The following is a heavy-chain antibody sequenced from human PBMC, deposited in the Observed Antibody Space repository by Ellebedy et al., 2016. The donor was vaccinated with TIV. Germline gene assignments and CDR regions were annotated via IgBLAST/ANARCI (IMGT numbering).Heavy chain of an antibody. D-gene: IGHD1-1*01. V-gene: IGHV4-59*08. Sequence: MPSETLSLTCAVSGGSINSSYWTWIRQPPTKALEWIAYFYYGEKTNYSPSLKSPVTISLDTSQNQFSLRLSSVTAPDTAVYYCATYKMGRLDYWGQGTMVTVSS. CDR3: ATYKMGRLDY. CDR2: FYYGEKT. J-gene: IGHJ4*02. CDR1: GGSINSSY.